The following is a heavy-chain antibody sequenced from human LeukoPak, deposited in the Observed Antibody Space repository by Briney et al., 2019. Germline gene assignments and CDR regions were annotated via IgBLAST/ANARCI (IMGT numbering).Heavy chain of an antibody. D-gene: IGHD3-10*01. CDR1: GGSFSGYY. CDR2: IYYTGGT. V-gene: IGHV4-31*11. J-gene: IGHJ3*02. CDR3: GRASGAFDI. Sequence: SETLSLTCAVYGGSFSGYYWSWIRQHPGKGLEWIGYIYYTGGTHYNPSLKSRLTISVDTSENHFSLKLSSVTAADTAIYFCGRASGAFDIWGQGTMVTVSS.